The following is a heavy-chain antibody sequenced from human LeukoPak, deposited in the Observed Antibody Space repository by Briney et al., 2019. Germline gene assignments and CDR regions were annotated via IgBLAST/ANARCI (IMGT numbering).Heavy chain of an antibody. CDR2: TYYRSYMSRWYD. CDR1: GDSVSSDSAA. D-gene: IGHD3-10*01. CDR3: GKGKSGFTVSLFEY. Sequence: SQTLSLTCAISGDSVSSDSAAWNWIRQSPSRGLEWLGRTYYRSYMSRWYDDYAVSVKGRIAINTDTAKNQFSLQLNSVTPEDTALYYRGKGKSGFTVSLFEYWGQGTLVTVSS. J-gene: IGHJ4*02. V-gene: IGHV6-1*01.